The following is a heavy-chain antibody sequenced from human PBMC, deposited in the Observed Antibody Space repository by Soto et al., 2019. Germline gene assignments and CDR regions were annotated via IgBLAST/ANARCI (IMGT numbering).Heavy chain of an antibody. V-gene: IGHV3-15*07. Sequence: GGSLRLSCAASGFTFSNAWMNWVRQAPGKGLEWVGRIKSKTDGGTTDYAAPVKGRFTISRDDSKNTLYLQMNSLKTEDTAVYYCTTETYYDFWSGYRQTDPNWGQGTMVTVSS. D-gene: IGHD3-3*01. J-gene: IGHJ3*01. CDR3: TTETYYDFWSGYRQTDPN. CDR1: GFTFSNAW. CDR2: IKSKTDGGTT.